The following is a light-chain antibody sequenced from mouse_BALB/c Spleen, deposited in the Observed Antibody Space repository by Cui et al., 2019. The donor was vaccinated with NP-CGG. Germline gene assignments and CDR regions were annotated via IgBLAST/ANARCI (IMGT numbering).Light chain of an antibody. J-gene: IGLJ1*01. V-gene: IGLV1*01. Sequence: QAVVTQESALTTSPGETVKLTCRSSTGAVTTSNYANWVQEKPDHLFTGLIGGTNNRAPGVPARFSRSLIGDKAALTITGAQTEDEAIYFCALWYSNHWVFGGGTKLTVL. CDR2: GTN. CDR3: ALWYSNHWV. CDR1: TGAVTTSNY.